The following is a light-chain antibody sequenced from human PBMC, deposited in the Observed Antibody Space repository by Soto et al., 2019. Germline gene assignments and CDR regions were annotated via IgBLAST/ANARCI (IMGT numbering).Light chain of an antibody. V-gene: IGKV1-9*01. Sequence: DIHLTQSPSFLSASVGDRVTITCRASQGISNFLAWYQQKPGKAAKLLICEASTLQSGVPSRFSGSGSVTDFTLTISHMQPDDFATYYCQQLVSYPLTFGGGTKVET. CDR3: QQLVSYPLT. CDR2: EAS. J-gene: IGKJ4*01. CDR1: QGISNF.